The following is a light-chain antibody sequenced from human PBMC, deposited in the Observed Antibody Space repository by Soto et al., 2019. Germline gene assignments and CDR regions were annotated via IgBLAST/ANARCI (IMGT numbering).Light chain of an antibody. V-gene: IGKV3-11*01. CDR2: DTS. CDR3: QHYNNWPPLT. CDR1: QSVENY. J-gene: IGKJ4*01. Sequence: EIVLTQSPATLSLSPGERATLSCRASQSVENYLAWFQQKRGQAPRLLIYDTSNRAAGIPDRFSGSGSGTDFTLTISSLQSEDFAVYSCQHYNNWPPLTFGGGTKVEIK.